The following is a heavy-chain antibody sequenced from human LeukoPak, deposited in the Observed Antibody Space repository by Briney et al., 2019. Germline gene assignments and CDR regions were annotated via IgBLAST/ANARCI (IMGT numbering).Heavy chain of an antibody. V-gene: IGHV1-69*01. Sequence: SVKVSCKTSGGTFINYAFSWVRQAPGQGLEWVGGIIPIFGTPNYAQKFQDRVSIIADESTSTAYMELSSLRSEDTAVCYCATGSAYYYDSSGYYQFDYFDYWGQGTLVTVSS. J-gene: IGHJ4*02. D-gene: IGHD3-22*01. CDR1: GGTFINYA. CDR2: IIPIFGTP. CDR3: ATGSAYYYDSSGYYQFDYFDY.